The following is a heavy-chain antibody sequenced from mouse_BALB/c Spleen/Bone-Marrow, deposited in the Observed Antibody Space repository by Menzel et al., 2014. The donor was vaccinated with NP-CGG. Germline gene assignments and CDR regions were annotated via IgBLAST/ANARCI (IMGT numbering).Heavy chain of an antibody. CDR1: GFSLTSYG. V-gene: IGHV2-2*02. J-gene: IGHJ3*01. CDR3: ARNGGTWFAY. Sequence: VKLVESGPGLVQPSQSLSITCTVSGFSLTSYGVHWVRQSPGKGLEWLGVIWRGGSTDYNAAFISRLSISKDNSKSQVFFKMNSLQANDTAIYYCARNGGTWFAYWGQGTLVTVSA. CDR2: IWRGGST.